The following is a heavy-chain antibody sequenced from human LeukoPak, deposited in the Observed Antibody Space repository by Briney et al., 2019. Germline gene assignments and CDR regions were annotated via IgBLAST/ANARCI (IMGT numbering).Heavy chain of an antibody. V-gene: IGHV4-59*08. CDR2: TYYSGST. CDR1: GGSISSYY. CDR3: ARLITGTTFDY. Sequence: SETLSLTCTVSGGSISSYYWSWIRQPPGKGLEWIGYTYYSGSTNYNPSLKSRVTISVDTSKNQFSLKLSSVTAADTAVYYCARLITGTTFDYWGQGTLVTVSS. J-gene: IGHJ4*02. D-gene: IGHD1-7*01.